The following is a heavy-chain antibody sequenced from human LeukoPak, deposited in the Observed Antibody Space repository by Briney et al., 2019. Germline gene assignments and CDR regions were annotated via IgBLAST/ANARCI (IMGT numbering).Heavy chain of an antibody. CDR3: ARDPTNLFRIAYAFDI. CDR2: IIPVLGVS. CDR1: GGSFSSYV. J-gene: IGHJ3*02. Sequence: SVKVSCKASGGSFSSYVVTWVRQAPGQGLEWMGRIIPVLGVSNFAQKFQGRVTITADKSTKTAHMELSRLESGDTAVYYCARDPTNLFRIAYAFDIWGQGTMVTVSS. D-gene: IGHD6-13*01. V-gene: IGHV1-69*04.